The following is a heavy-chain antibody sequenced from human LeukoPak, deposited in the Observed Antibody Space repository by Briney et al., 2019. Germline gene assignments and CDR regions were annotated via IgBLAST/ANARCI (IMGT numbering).Heavy chain of an antibody. J-gene: IGHJ4*02. CDR1: GFTFSDCA. Sequence: GGSLRLSCAASGFTFSDCAMHWVRQAPGKGLEWVAVISYDGSNKYYADSVKGRFTISRANSKNTLYLQMKSLRAEDTAVYYCAREPAANSDFDYWGQGTLVTVSS. CDR2: ISYDGSNK. D-gene: IGHD1-1*01. V-gene: IGHV3-30-3*01. CDR3: AREPAANSDFDY.